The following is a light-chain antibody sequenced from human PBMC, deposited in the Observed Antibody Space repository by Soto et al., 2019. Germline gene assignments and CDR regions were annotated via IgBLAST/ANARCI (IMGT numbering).Light chain of an antibody. CDR2: KAS. CDR3: QQYYSSSPLT. J-gene: IGKJ4*01. CDR1: QSVRDW. Sequence: DIQMTQSPSTLSASVGDRVTVTCRASQSVRDWVAWYQQQAGRAPRLLIYKASSLQSGVPSRFSGSGFGTEFTLTISSLQPDDFASYYCQQYYSSSPLTFGGGTKVDIK. V-gene: IGKV1-5*03.